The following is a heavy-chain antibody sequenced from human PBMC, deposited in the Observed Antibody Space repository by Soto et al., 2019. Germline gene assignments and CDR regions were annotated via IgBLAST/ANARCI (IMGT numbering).Heavy chain of an antibody. CDR3: ARAATISSSSDWFDP. Sequence: PSETLSLTCTVSGGSISSGGYYWSWIRQHPGKGLEWIGYIYYSGSTYYNPSLKSRVTISVDTSKNQFSLKLSSVAAADTAVYYCARAATISSSSDWFDPWGQGTLVTVSS. V-gene: IGHV4-31*03. CDR2: IYYSGST. CDR1: GGSISSGGYY. D-gene: IGHD6-6*01. J-gene: IGHJ5*02.